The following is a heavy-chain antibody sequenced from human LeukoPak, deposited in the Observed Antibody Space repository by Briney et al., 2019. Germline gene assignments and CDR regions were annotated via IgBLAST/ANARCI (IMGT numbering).Heavy chain of an antibody. D-gene: IGHD5-12*01. Sequence: PGGSLRLSCAASGFTFNNYAMSWVRQAPGKGLEWVSTISGSGGSTYYADSVKGRFTISRDNSKNTLYLQMNSLRAEDTAVYYCARDGATFSGYDWYYYMDVWGKGTTVTVSS. CDR1: GFTFNNYA. CDR3: ARDGATFSGYDWYYYMDV. V-gene: IGHV3-23*01. J-gene: IGHJ6*03. CDR2: ISGSGGST.